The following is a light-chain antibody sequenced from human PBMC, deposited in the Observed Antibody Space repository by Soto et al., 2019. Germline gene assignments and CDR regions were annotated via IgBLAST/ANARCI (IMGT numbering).Light chain of an antibody. CDR3: QTWGTGIQV. V-gene: IGLV4-69*01. Sequence: QPVLTQSPSASASLGASVKLTCTLCSGHSSYAIAWHQQQPEKGPRYLMTLNSDGSHSKGDGIPDRFSGSSSGAERYLTISSLQSEDEADYYCQTWGTGIQVFGGGTKLTVL. J-gene: IGLJ3*02. CDR2: LNSDGSH. CDR1: SGHSSYA.